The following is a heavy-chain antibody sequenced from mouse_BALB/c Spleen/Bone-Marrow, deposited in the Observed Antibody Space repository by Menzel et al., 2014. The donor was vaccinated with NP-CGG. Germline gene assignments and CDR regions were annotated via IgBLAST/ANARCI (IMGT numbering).Heavy chain of an antibody. J-gene: IGHJ3*01. V-gene: IGHV1-9*01. CDR1: GYTFSSYW. Sequence: QVQLQQPGAELMKPGASVKISCKATGYTFSSYWIEWVKQRPGHGLEWIGEILPGSGSTNYNEKFKGKATFTADTSSNTAYMQPSSLTSEDSAVYYCAREDGNHVGFAYWGQGTLVTVSA. D-gene: IGHD2-1*01. CDR3: AREDGNHVGFAY. CDR2: ILPGSGST.